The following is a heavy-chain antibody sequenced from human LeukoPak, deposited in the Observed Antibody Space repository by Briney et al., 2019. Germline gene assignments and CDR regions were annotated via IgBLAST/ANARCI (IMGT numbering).Heavy chain of an antibody. CDR3: ARGPMFGEGAYAFDI. CDR1: GGSISSSSYY. CDR2: IYYSGST. D-gene: IGHD3-10*02. V-gene: IGHV4-39*07. Sequence: SETLSLTCTVSGGSISSSSYYWGWIRQPPGKGLEWIGSIYYSGSTYYNPSLKSRVTISVDTSKNQFSLKLSSVTAADAAVYYCARGPMFGEGAYAFDIWGQGTMVTVSS. J-gene: IGHJ3*02.